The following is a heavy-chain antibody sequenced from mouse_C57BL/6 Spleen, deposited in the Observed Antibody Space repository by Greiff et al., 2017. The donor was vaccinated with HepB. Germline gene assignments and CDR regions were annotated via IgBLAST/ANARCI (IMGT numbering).Heavy chain of an antibody. Sequence: QVQLKESGPELVKPGASVKISCKASGYAFSSSWMNWVKQRPGKGLEWIGRIYPGDGDTNYNGKFKGKATLTADKSSSTAYMQLSSLTSEDSAVYFCARYPLITTVVDAMDYWGQGTSVTVSS. CDR2: IYPGDGDT. CDR3: ARYPLITTVVDAMDY. CDR1: GYAFSSSW. V-gene: IGHV1-82*01. D-gene: IGHD1-1*01. J-gene: IGHJ4*01.